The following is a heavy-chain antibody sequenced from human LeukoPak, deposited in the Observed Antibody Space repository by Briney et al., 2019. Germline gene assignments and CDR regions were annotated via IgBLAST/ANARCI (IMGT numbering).Heavy chain of an antibody. CDR2: ISAYNGNT. Sequence: GASVKVSCKASGYTFTGYFMHWVRQAPGQGLEWMGWISAYNGNTNYAQKLQGRVTMTTDTSTSTAYMELRSLRSDDTAVYYCARPLSGYSSGWYPGPNAFDIWGQGTMVTVSS. J-gene: IGHJ3*02. CDR1: GYTFTGYF. D-gene: IGHD6-19*01. V-gene: IGHV1-18*04. CDR3: ARPLSGYSSGWYPGPNAFDI.